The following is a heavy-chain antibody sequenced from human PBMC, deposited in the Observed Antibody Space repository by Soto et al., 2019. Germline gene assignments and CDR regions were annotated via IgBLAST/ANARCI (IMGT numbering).Heavy chain of an antibody. CDR3: AMDDWGGKVADFFDY. Sequence: PGGSLRLSCAASGFTFSSYAMSWVRQAPGKGLEWVSAISGSGGSTYYADSVKGRFTISRDNSKNTLYLQMNSLRAEDTAVYYCAMDDWGGKVADFFDYRAQGTPVTVSS. J-gene: IGHJ4*02. D-gene: IGHD7-27*01. CDR2: ISGSGGST. CDR1: GFTFSSYA. V-gene: IGHV3-23*01.